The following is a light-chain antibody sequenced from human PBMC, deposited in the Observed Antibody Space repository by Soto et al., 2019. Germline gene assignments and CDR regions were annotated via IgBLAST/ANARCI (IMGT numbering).Light chain of an antibody. CDR2: AAS. Sequence: DIQLTQSPSSLSASVGDRVTITCRASQGISNFLAWYQHKPGKVPKLLIYAASTLQSGVASRFSGSGSGTDFTLTISTLQPEDVATYYCQKYKSAPSLTFGGGTKVYIK. V-gene: IGKV1-27*01. J-gene: IGKJ4*01. CDR3: QKYKSAPSLT. CDR1: QGISNF.